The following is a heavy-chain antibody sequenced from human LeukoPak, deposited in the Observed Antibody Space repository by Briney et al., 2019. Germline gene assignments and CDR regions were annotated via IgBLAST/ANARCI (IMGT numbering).Heavy chain of an antibody. V-gene: IGHV4-39*01. J-gene: IGHJ4*02. CDR3: ARRRELLRDGVDY. Sequence: SETLSLTCNVSGGTITSSNSYWGWIRQPPGKGLEWIGSIYYSGSTYYNPSLKSRVTISVDTSKNQFSLKLSSVTAADTAVYYCARRRELLRDGVDYWGQGTLVTVSS. CDR2: IYYSGST. D-gene: IGHD1-26*01. CDR1: GGTITSSNSY.